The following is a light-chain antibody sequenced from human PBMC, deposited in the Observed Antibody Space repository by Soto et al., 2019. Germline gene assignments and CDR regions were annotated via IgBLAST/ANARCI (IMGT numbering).Light chain of an antibody. CDR1: SSNIGALYD. Sequence: QAVVTQPPSVSGAPGQRVTISCTGSSSNIGALYDVNWYQQLPGTAPKLLIYDNNNRPSGVPDRFSGSKSGTSASLATTGLQAEDEADYYCQSYDNSLSGHVVFGGGTKLTVL. V-gene: IGLV1-40*01. J-gene: IGLJ2*01. CDR3: QSYDNSLSGHVV. CDR2: DNN.